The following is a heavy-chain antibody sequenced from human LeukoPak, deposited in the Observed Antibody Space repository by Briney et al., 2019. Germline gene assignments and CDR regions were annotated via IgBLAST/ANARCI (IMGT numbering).Heavy chain of an antibody. CDR2: IYCGGTV. J-gene: IGHJ6*03. CDR1: GGSLCPYY. V-gene: IGHV4-4*07. D-gene: IGHD5-18*01. Sequence: PSETLSLTCTVSGGSLCPYYWTWIRQSAAKGLEYIGRIYCGGTVNQNPSPASRLTLSVDTSKNQVSLKLSSVTAADTAVYYCARDSPDGYTLEHYYYYMDVWGKGTTVTVSS. CDR3: ARDSPDGYTLEHYYYYMDV.